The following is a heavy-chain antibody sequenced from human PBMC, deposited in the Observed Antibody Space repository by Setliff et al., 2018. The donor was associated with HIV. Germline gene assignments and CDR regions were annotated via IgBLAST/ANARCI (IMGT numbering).Heavy chain of an antibody. CDR1: GGSFSGYY. V-gene: IGHV4-34*01. J-gene: IGHJ4*02. CDR3: VTGYNSVWYSVF. Sequence: SETLSLTCAVYGGSFSGYYWNWIRQPPGKGLEWIGEINHSGSTNYNPSLKSRVTISVDTSRNRFSLKLSSVTAADTAVYYCVTGYNSVWYSVFWGQGILVTVSS. CDR2: INHSGST. D-gene: IGHD6-13*01.